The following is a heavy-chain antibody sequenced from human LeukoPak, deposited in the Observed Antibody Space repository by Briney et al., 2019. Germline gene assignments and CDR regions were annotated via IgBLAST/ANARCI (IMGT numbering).Heavy chain of an antibody. V-gene: IGHV3-11*01. CDR2: ISGGGTTI. J-gene: IGHJ6*04. CDR1: GFTFSDYY. Sequence: GGPLRLSCAASGFTFSDYYMNWVRQAPGKGLECVSSISGGGTTIFYADSVKGRFTVSRDNAKNSLNLQMNSLRDEDTAVYYCARDPISPQLEETAWGKGTTVIVSS. D-gene: IGHD1-1*01. CDR3: ARDPISPQLEETA.